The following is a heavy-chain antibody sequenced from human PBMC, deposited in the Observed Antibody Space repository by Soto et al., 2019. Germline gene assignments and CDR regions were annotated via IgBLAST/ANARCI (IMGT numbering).Heavy chain of an antibody. D-gene: IGHD6-19*01. CDR1: GYTFTNYG. V-gene: IGHV1-3*01. Sequence: GASVKVSCKASGYTFTNYGVHWVRQAPGQRLEWMGWINAGDGNTKYSRNFQGRVTIARATSASTAYMELSSLRSEDTAVYYCVRDGAVAGNINFDFWGQGTLVTSPQ. J-gene: IGHJ4*02. CDR2: INAGDGNT. CDR3: VRDGAVAGNINFDF.